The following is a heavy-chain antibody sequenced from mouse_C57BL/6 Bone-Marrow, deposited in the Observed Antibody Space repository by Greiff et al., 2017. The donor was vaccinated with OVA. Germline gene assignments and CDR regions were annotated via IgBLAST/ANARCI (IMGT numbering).Heavy chain of an antibody. J-gene: IGHJ4*01. CDR3: ARDRTTTVVAYYAMDY. D-gene: IGHD1-1*01. V-gene: IGHV5-4*01. Sequence: EVKLMESGGGLVKPGGSLKLSCAASGFTFSSYAMSWVRQTPEKRLEWVATISDGGSYTYYPDNVKGRFTISRDNAKNNLYLQMSHLKSEDTAMYYCARDRTTTVVAYYAMDYWGQGTSVTVSS. CDR1: GFTFSSYA. CDR2: ISDGGSYT.